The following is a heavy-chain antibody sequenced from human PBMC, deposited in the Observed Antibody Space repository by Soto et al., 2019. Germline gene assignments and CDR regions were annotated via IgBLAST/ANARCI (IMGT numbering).Heavy chain of an antibody. CDR2: ISYDGSNK. CDR3: ANSAPGPLDKIYGSGQYFDY. D-gene: IGHD3-10*01. J-gene: IGHJ4*02. Sequence: GGSLRLSCAASGFTFSSYGMHWVRQAPGKGLEWVAVISYDGSNKYYADSVKGRFTISRDNSKNTLYLQMNSLRAEDTAVYYCANSAPGPLDKIYGSGQYFDYWGQGTLVTVSS. CDR1: GFTFSSYG. V-gene: IGHV3-30*18.